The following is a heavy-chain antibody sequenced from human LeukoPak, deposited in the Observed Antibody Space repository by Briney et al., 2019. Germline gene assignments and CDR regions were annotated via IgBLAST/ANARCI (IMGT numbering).Heavy chain of an antibody. CDR3: ARAGPLIVTYDFDY. J-gene: IGHJ4*02. Sequence: PGGSLRLSCAASGFTFSSYWMSWVRQAPGKGLEWVANIKQDGSEKYYVDSVKGRFTISRDNAKNSLYLQMNSLRAEDTAVYCCARAGPLIVTYDFDYWGQGTLVAVSS. CDR2: IKQDGSEK. D-gene: IGHD3-22*01. V-gene: IGHV3-7*01. CDR1: GFTFSSYW.